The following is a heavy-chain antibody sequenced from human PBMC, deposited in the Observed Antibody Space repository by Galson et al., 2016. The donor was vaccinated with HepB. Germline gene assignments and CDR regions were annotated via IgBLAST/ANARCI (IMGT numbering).Heavy chain of an antibody. D-gene: IGHD6-13*01. CDR2: IWYDGSNK. CDR1: GFTFSSYG. J-gene: IGHJ2*01. Sequence: SLRLSCAASGFTFSSYGMHWVRQAPGKGLEWVAVIWYDGSNKYYADSVQGRFSISRENVKNSLYLQLNRLRAGDTAVYYCARIARGSSYTLGYFDLWGRGTLVTVSS. CDR3: ARIARGSSYTLGYFDL. V-gene: IGHV3-33*01.